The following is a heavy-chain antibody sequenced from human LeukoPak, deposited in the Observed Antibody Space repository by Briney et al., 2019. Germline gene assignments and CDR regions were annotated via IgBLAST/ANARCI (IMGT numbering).Heavy chain of an antibody. V-gene: IGHV4-34*01. CDR2: INHSGST. CDR1: GGSFSGYY. Sequence: SEALSLTCAVYGGSFSGYYWSWIRQPPGKGLEWIGEINHSGSTNYNPSLKSRVTISVDTSKNQFSLKLSSVTAADTAVYYCARLWNYDYIWGSYRFFDYWGQGTLVTVSS. J-gene: IGHJ4*02. D-gene: IGHD3-16*02. CDR3: ARLWNYDYIWGSYRFFDY.